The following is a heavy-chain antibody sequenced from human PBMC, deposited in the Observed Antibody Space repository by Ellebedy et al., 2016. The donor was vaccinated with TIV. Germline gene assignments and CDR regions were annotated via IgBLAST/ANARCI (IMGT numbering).Heavy chain of an antibody. J-gene: IGHJ4*02. Sequence: GGSLRLSXAASGFYFGDYWMSWVRQAPGKGLEWVANIKKDGREKNYVDSARGRFTISRDNAKNSLYLQMSSLRAEDTAVYYCARDGSIAVDGTSDYWGQGTLVTVSS. CDR2: IKKDGREK. D-gene: IGHD6-19*01. CDR1: GFYFGDYW. V-gene: IGHV3-7*01. CDR3: ARDGSIAVDGTSDY.